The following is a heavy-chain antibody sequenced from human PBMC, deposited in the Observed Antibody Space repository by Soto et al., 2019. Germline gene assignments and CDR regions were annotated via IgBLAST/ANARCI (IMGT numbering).Heavy chain of an antibody. J-gene: IGHJ6*02. CDR3: AHRVSPPYLEGQFYPYYYYDGLDV. V-gene: IGHV2-5*02. CDR2: IYWDDDK. D-gene: IGHD3-3*01. Sequence: PTLVNPTQTLTLTCTFSGYSLSTSGVGVGWIRQPPGKALEWLALIYWDDDKRYSPSLKSRLTITKDTSKNQVVLTMTNVDPVDTGTYYCAHRVSPPYLEGQFYPYYYYDGLDVWGQGTTVTVSS. CDR1: GYSLSTSGVG.